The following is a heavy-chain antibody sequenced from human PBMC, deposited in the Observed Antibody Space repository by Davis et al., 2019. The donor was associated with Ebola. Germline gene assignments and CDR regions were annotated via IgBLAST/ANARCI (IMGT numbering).Heavy chain of an antibody. J-gene: IGHJ6*02. Sequence: GESLKISCAASGFSISNYEMNWVRQAPGKGLEWVSSISSSSSYIYYADSVKGRFTISRDNAKNSLYLQMNSLRAEDTAVYYCAGDLALGYCSGGSCDGYYYYYGMDVWGQGTTVTVSS. CDR1: GFSISNYE. V-gene: IGHV3-21*01. CDR2: ISSSSSYI. D-gene: IGHD2-15*01. CDR3: AGDLALGYCSGGSCDGYYYYYGMDV.